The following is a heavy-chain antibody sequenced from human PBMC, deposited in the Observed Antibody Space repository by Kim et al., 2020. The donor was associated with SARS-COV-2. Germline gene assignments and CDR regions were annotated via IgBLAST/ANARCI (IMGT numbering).Heavy chain of an antibody. Sequence: GGSLRLSCVGSGFAFSTSWMTWVRQVPGKGLEWVANIKEDGRDTYYVDSVRGRFTVSRDDAKSSLYLQMNSLTAEDTAVYYCVRDAHASSWYGAFDYWG. D-gene: IGHD6-19*01. CDR3: VRDAHASSWYGAFDY. V-gene: IGHV3-7*01. CDR2: IKEDGRDT. J-gene: IGHJ4*01. CDR1: GFAFSTSW.